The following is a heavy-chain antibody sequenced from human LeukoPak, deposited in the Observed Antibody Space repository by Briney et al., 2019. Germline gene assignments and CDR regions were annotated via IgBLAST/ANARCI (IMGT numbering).Heavy chain of an antibody. Sequence: GRSLRLSCAASGFSFNTYDMHWVRQAPGQGLEWVAIIWHDGSHKFYSNSVRGQFTISRDNSKNTVSLQMNNLRPEDTAVYYCARGIFGSGGYPDFWGQGTLVTVSS. V-gene: IGHV3-33*01. D-gene: IGHD3-10*01. CDR2: IWHDGSHK. J-gene: IGHJ4*02. CDR3: ARGIFGSGGYPDF. CDR1: GFSFNTYD.